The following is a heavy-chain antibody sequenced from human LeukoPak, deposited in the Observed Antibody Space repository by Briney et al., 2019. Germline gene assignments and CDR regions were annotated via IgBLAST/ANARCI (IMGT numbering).Heavy chain of an antibody. J-gene: IGHJ5*01. CDR3: GRWAPNPNDS. CDR1: GYIFINHG. V-gene: IGHV1-18*01. Sequence: ASVKVSCKASGYIFINHGISWVRQAPGQGLEWMGWISAYNGRTEFAPKFQDRVTMSTDTSTTTAYMELRSLTPDDTAVYYCGRWAPNPNDSWGQGTLVTVSS. CDR2: ISAYNGRT.